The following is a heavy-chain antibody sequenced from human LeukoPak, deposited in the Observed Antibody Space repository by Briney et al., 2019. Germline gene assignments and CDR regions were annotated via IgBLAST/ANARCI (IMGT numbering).Heavy chain of an antibody. CDR1: GGSISSYY. D-gene: IGHD1-26*01. J-gene: IGHJ6*03. V-gene: IGHV4-59*01. Sequence: SETLSLTCTVSGGSISSYYWSWIRQPPGKGLEWIGYIYYSGSTNYNPSLKSRVTISVHTSKTHFSLKLSSVTAADTAVYYCARDLIVGAAIYYMDVWGKGTTVTVTS. CDR2: IYYSGST. CDR3: ARDLIVGAAIYYMDV.